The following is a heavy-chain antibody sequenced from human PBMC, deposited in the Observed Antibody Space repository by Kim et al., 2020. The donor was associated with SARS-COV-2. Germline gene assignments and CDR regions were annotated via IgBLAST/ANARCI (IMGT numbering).Heavy chain of an antibody. V-gene: IGHV3-33*01. Sequence: GGSLRLSCAASGFTFSSYGMHWVRQAPGKGLEWVAVIWYDGSNKYYADSVKGRFTISRDNSKNTLYLQMNSLRAEDTAVYYCARDLGPLVVDPGDAFDIWGQGTMVTVSS. CDR1: GFTFSSYG. CDR2: IWYDGSNK. CDR3: ARDLGPLVVDPGDAFDI. D-gene: IGHD3-22*01. J-gene: IGHJ3*02.